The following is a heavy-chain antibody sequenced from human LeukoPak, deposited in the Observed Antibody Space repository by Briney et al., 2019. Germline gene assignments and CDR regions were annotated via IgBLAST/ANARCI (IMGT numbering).Heavy chain of an antibody. Sequence: PSETLSLTCTVSGYSISSGYYWGWIRQPPGKGLEWIGSIYHSGSTYYNPSLKSRVTISVDTSKNQFSLKLSSVTTADTAVYYCASITMVRGVSITIDYWGQGTLVTVSS. CDR2: IYHSGST. D-gene: IGHD3-10*01. V-gene: IGHV4-38-2*02. J-gene: IGHJ4*02. CDR1: GYSISSGYY. CDR3: ASITMVRGVSITIDY.